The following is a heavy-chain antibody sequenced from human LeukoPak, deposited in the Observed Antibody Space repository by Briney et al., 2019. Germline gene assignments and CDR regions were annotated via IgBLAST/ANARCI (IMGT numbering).Heavy chain of an antibody. Sequence: SETLSLTCTVSGDSITGYYWGWIRQPPGKGLEWIGNIYYTGNTYYNVSLKSRVTISLDTSKNQFSLKVSSMTAADTAVYYCTKSDGYGLIRTWGQGTMVTVSS. CDR2: IYYTGNT. CDR1: GDSITGYY. V-gene: IGHV4-39*07. D-gene: IGHD5-18*01. J-gene: IGHJ3*01. CDR3: TKSDGYGLIRT.